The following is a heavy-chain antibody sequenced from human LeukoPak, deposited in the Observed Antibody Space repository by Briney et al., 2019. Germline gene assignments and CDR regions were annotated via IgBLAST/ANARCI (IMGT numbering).Heavy chain of an antibody. Sequence: PSGTLSLTCAVYGGSFGGYYWSWIRQPPGKGLEWIGEINHSGSTNYNPSLKSRVTISVDTSKNQFSLKLSSVTAADTAVYYCARGQNSLYGMDVWGQGTTVTVSS. CDR3: ARGQNSLYGMDV. CDR2: INHSGST. D-gene: IGHD5-18*01. CDR1: GGSFGGYY. J-gene: IGHJ6*02. V-gene: IGHV4-34*01.